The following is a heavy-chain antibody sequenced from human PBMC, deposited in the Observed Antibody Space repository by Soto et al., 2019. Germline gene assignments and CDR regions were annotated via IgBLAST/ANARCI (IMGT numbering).Heavy chain of an antibody. J-gene: IGHJ5*02. CDR1: GDKFTSLW. V-gene: IGHV5-10-1*01. Sequence: SNRIWNKGSGDKFTSLWSSRVLQMPGKGLEWMGRIDPSDSYTNYSPSFQGHVTISADKSISTAYLQWSSLKASDTAMYYCARHGDIVVVPAAINWFDPWGQGTLVTVSS. CDR2: IDPSDSYT. D-gene: IGHD2-2*02. CDR3: ARHGDIVVVPAAINWFDP.